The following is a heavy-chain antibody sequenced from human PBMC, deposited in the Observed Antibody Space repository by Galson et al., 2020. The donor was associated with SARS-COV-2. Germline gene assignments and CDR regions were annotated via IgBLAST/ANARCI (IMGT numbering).Heavy chain of an antibody. Sequence: ASETLSLTCTVSGGSITSSGYYWGWIRQPPGKGLEWLGSAYYSGRAYYSPSLMSRVTISVDTSKHQFSLKLSSVTAADTAVYFCARFLTSFYGSDGYYYFDQWGQGTLVTVSS. V-gene: IGHV4-39*01. CDR1: GGSITSSGYY. J-gene: IGHJ4*02. CDR2: AYYSGRA. D-gene: IGHD3-22*01. CDR3: ARFLTSFYGSDGYYYFDQ.